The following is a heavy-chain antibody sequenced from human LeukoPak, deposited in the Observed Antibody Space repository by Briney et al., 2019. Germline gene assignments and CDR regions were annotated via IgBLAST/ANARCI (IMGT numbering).Heavy chain of an antibody. Sequence: ASVKVSRKASGYTLTNLGIRWVRQAPGQGLEWMGILNHSGCSTSYAQKLQGRVTMTRDMSTSTVYMELSSLRSEDTAVYYCARDSNYYESGVYWGQGTLVTVSS. CDR3: ARDSNYYESGVY. D-gene: IGHD3-22*01. CDR2: LNHSGCST. CDR1: GYTLTNLG. J-gene: IGHJ4*02. V-gene: IGHV1-46*01.